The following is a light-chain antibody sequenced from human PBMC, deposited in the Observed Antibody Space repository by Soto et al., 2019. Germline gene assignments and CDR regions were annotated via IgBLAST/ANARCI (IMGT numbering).Light chain of an antibody. CDR3: LQDYTYPRT. J-gene: IGKJ5*01. CDR1: QGIRTD. V-gene: IGKV1-6*01. Sequence: AIQMTQSPSSLSASVGDRVTVTCRASQGIRTDLGWYQQKPGKAPKLLIYAASTLQSGVPSRFSGSGSGTDFTLTISSLQPEDFATYYCLQDYTYPRTFGQGTRLEIK. CDR2: AAS.